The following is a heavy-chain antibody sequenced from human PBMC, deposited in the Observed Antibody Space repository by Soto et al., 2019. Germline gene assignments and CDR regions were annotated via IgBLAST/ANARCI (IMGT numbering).Heavy chain of an antibody. Sequence: SETLSLPCTVSGGSISSGDYYWSWIRQPPGKGLEWIGYIYYTGSTYYNPSLKSRVTISVDTSKTQFSLKLSSVTAADTAVYYCARRLLLWFGEAARDYFDYWGQGTLVTVSS. D-gene: IGHD3-10*01. CDR2: IYYTGST. J-gene: IGHJ4*02. CDR3: ARRLLLWFGEAARDYFDY. V-gene: IGHV4-30-4*08. CDR1: GGSISSGDYY.